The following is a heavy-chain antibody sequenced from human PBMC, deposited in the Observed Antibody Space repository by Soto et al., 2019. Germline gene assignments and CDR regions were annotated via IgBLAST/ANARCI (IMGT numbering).Heavy chain of an antibody. V-gene: IGHV3-23*01. CDR1: GFTFSSHV. CDR3: AKDRRGAYCSGGICYSPDY. D-gene: IGHD2-15*01. CDR2: ISGTGGT. J-gene: IGHJ4*02. Sequence: EVQLWESGGGLVQPGGSLRLSCAVSGFTFSSHVMSWVRQAPGKGLEWVSAISGTGGTYYADSVKGRFTISRDNSKNALYMQMNNLSDEYTAVYYCAKDRRGAYCSGGICYSPDYWGQGTLVIVSS.